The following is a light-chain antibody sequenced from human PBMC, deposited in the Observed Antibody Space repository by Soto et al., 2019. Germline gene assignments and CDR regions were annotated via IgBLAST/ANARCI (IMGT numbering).Light chain of an antibody. CDR1: HSRLHSHGYNF. CDR3: MQGLQTPPT. J-gene: IGKJ5*01. CDR2: LGS. Sequence: DIVMTQSPLSLPVTPGEPASIACRSSHSRLHSHGYNFLDWYLXKPGQSAQPXIYLGSSRSSGVPDRFSGSGSGTDCTLKIDRVEAEDVGTYYCMQGLQTPPTFGQGTRLDIK. V-gene: IGKV2-28*01.